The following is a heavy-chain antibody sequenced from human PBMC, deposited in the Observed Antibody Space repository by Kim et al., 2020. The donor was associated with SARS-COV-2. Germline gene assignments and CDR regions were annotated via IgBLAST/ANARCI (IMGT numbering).Heavy chain of an antibody. V-gene: IGHV1-8*01. CDR3: ARGVRGHIVVVIAIRYYYGMDV. Sequence: ASVKVSCKASGYTFTSYDINWVRQATGQGLEWMGWMNPNSGNTGYAQKFQGRVTMTRNTSKSTAYMELSSLRSEDTAVYYCARGVRGHIVVVIAIRYYYGMDVWGQGTTVTVSS. J-gene: IGHJ6*02. CDR2: MNPNSGNT. D-gene: IGHD2-21*01. CDR1: GYTFTSYD.